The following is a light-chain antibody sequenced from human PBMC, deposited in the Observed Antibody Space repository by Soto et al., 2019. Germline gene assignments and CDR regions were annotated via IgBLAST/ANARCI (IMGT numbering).Light chain of an antibody. CDR2: GAS. J-gene: IGKJ1*01. Sequence: EIELTQSPGTLSLSPGERATLSSRASQSVSSSYLAWYQQKPGQAPRLLIYGASSRATGIPDRFRGSGSGTDFTLTISRLEPEDFAVYYCQQYGSPCTFGQGTKLDIK. CDR3: QQYGSPCT. V-gene: IGKV3-20*01. CDR1: QSVSSSY.